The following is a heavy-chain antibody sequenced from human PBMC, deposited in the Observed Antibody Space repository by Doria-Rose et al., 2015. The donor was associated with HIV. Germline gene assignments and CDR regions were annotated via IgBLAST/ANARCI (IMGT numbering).Heavy chain of an antibody. V-gene: IGHV2-26*01. CDR2: IFSDDER. Sequence: QVTLKESGPVLVKPTETLTLTCTVSGVSLSSPGMGVSWIRQPPGKALEWLANIFSDDERSYNTSLKSRLTISRGTSKSRVVLTMTDMDLVDTATYYCARIKSSRWYHKYYLDFWGQGTLVIVSA. CDR1: GVSLSSPGMG. D-gene: IGHD6-13*01. CDR3: ARIKSSRWYHKYYLDF. J-gene: IGHJ4*02.